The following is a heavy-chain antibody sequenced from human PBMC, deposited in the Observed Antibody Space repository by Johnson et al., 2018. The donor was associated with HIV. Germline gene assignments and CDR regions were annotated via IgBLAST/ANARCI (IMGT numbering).Heavy chain of an antibody. V-gene: IGHV3-23*04. CDR3: TRVSLPPSYAFDF. Sequence: VQLVESGGGLVQPGGSLRLPCAAFGFTFRSHAMRRVRQAPGKGLEWVPAISGSGGSTNYANSVNGRFTISRDNSKNTLYLQMNSLKTEDTAVYYCTRVSLPPSYAFDFWGQGTMVTVSS. J-gene: IGHJ3*01. CDR1: GFTFRSHA. CDR2: ISGSGGST.